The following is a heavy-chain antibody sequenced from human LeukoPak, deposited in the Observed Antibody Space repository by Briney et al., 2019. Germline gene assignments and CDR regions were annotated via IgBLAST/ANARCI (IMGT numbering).Heavy chain of an antibody. Sequence: ASVKVSCKASGYTFTSYGISWVRQAPGQGLEWMGIINPSGGSTSYAQKFQGRVTMTRDTSTSTVYMELSSLRSEDTAVYYCARVRGSNWFDPWGQGTLVTVSS. CDR1: GYTFTSYG. D-gene: IGHD1-26*01. CDR3: ARVRGSNWFDP. J-gene: IGHJ5*02. CDR2: INPSGGST. V-gene: IGHV1-46*01.